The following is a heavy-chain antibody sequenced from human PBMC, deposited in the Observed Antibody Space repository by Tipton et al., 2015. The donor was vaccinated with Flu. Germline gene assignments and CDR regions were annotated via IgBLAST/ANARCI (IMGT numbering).Heavy chain of an antibody. CDR2: ISSSSSYI. Sequence: SLRLSCAASGFTFSSYSMNWVRQAPGKGLEWVSSISSSSSYIYYADSVKGRFTISRDNAKNSLYLQMNSLRAEDTAVYYCARDDRPYYYDSSGYYSFDYWGQGTLVTVSS. D-gene: IGHD3-22*01. CDR3: ARDDRPYYYDSSGYYSFDY. V-gene: IGHV3-21*01. J-gene: IGHJ4*02. CDR1: GFTFSSYS.